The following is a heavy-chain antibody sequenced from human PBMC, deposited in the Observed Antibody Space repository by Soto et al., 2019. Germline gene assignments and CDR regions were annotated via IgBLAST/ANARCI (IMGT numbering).Heavy chain of an antibody. D-gene: IGHD4-17*01. CDR1: GGSISSSSYY. V-gene: IGHV4-39*01. CDR3: ARHYGDYVGYYFDY. Sequence: SETLSLTCIASGGSISSSSYYWGWIRQPPGKGLEWIGSIYYSGSTYYNPSLKSRVTISVDTSKNQFSLKLSSVTAADTAVYYCARHYGDYVGYYFDYWGQGTLVTVSS. J-gene: IGHJ4*02. CDR2: IYYSGST.